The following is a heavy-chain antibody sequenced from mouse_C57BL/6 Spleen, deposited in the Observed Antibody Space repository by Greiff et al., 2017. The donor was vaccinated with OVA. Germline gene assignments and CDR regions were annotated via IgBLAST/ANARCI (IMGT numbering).Heavy chain of an antibody. CDR1: GYSFTGYY. CDR3: ARGYGNCDY. D-gene: IGHD2-10*02. Sequence: EVQLQQSGPELVKPGASVKISCKASGYSFTGYYMNWVKQSPEKSLEWIGEINPSTGGTTYNQKFKAKATLTVDKSSSTAYMQLKSLTSEDSAVYYCARGYGNCDYWGQGTTLTVSS. J-gene: IGHJ2*01. CDR2: INPSTGGT. V-gene: IGHV1-42*01.